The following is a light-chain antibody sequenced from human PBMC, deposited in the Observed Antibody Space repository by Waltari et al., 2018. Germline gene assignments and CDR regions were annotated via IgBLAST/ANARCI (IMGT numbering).Light chain of an antibody. Sequence: SYVMTQAPAVSVAPGETARLTCGGHDIGCKSVHWYQQKPAQAPVLVIYYDGGRPSGIPERFSASNSGNTATLTIARVEAADEADFYCQVWDTASNHVVFGGGTKLTVL. CDR2: YDG. CDR3: QVWDTASNHVV. J-gene: IGLJ2*01. V-gene: IGLV3-21*04. CDR1: DIGCKS.